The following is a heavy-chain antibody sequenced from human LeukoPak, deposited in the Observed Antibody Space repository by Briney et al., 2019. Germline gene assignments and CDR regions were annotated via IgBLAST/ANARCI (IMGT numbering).Heavy chain of an antibody. J-gene: IGHJ4*02. D-gene: IGHD1-26*01. CDR2: IRYDGSNK. CDR1: GFTFSSYG. CDR3: AKDRYSGSYHGSDY. Sequence: GGSLRLSCEASGFTFSSYGMHWVRQAPGKGLEWVAFIRYDGSNKYYADSVKGRFTISRDNSKNTLYLQMNSLRAEDTAVYYCAKDRYSGSYHGSDYWGQGTLVTVSS. V-gene: IGHV3-30*02.